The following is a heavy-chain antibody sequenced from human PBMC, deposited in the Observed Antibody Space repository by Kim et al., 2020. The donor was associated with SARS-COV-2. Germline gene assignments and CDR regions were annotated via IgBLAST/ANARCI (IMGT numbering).Heavy chain of an antibody. CDR1: GFTFSSYA. CDR2: ISYDGSNK. CDR3: ASEYYDSSAYSYY. Sequence: GGSLRLSCAASGFTFSSYAMHWVRQAPGKGLEWVAVISYDGSNKYYADSVKGRFTISRDNSKNTLYLQMNSLRAEDTAVYYCASEYYDSSAYSYYWGQGT. J-gene: IGHJ4*02. D-gene: IGHD3-22*01. V-gene: IGHV3-30*04.